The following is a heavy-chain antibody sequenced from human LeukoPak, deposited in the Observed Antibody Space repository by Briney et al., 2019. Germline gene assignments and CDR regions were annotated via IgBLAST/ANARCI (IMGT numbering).Heavy chain of an antibody. CDR1: GFTFNDAW. Sequence: GGSLRLSCAASGFTFNDAWMNWVRQAPGKGLEWVGRIKSEAGGGTTDYAAPVKARFSISRDDSKNTLYLQMNNLKMEDTAVYYCTTNDAFDIWGQGTMVTVFS. V-gene: IGHV3-15*01. J-gene: IGHJ3*02. CDR3: TTNDAFDI. CDR2: IKSEAGGGTT.